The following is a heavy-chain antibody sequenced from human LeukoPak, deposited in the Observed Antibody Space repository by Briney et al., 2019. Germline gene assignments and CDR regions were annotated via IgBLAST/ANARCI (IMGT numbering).Heavy chain of an antibody. CDR1: GFTFSSYG. V-gene: IGHV3-48*04. CDR2: ISISGSTI. Sequence: GGSLRLSCAASGFTFSSYGMHWVRQAPGKGLEWVSYISISGSTIYYADSVKGRFTISRDNAKNSLYLQINSLRAEDTAVYDCARGEMAALFDYWGQGTLVTVSS. J-gene: IGHJ4*02. D-gene: IGHD5-24*01. CDR3: ARGEMAALFDY.